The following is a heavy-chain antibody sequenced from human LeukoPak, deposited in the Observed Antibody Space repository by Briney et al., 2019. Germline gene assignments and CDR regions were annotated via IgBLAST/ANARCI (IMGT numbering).Heavy chain of an antibody. CDR1: GGSISSGSYY. CDR3: ARHIGGSYYSYAFDI. CDR2: IYTSGST. J-gene: IGHJ3*02. D-gene: IGHD1-26*01. Sequence: SQTLSLTCTLSGGSISSGSYYWSWIRQPAGKGLEWIGRIYTSGSTNYNPSLKSRATISVDTSKNQFSLKLSSVTAADTAVYYCARHIGGSYYSYAFDIWGQGTMVTVSS. V-gene: IGHV4-61*02.